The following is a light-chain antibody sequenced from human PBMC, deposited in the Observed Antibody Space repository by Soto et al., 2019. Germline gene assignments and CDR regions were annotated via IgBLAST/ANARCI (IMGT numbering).Light chain of an antibody. CDR3: CSFAGGATFV. CDR1: SNDVGGYDL. CDR2: EAT. J-gene: IGLJ2*01. V-gene: IGLV2-23*02. Sequence: QSALTQPASVSGSPGQSITISCSGTSNDVGGYDLVSWYQQHPGKAPRLIIYEATKRPSGVSDRFSASKSGNTASLTISALQAEDEAYYSCCSFAGGATFVFGGGTKATVL.